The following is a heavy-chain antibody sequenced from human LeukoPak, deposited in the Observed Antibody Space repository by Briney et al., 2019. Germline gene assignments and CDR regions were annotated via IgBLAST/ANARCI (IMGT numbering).Heavy chain of an antibody. CDR3: AKHSRVIIGTTCAFDI. D-gene: IGHD2/OR15-2a*01. J-gene: IGHJ3*02. CDR1: DSSITSDYY. Sequence: SETLSLTCAGSDSSITSDYYWAWIRQPQGEGLEWIGSIHPRGSIYYNPSLKGRVTVSLDASNNQFSLRLGSVTAADTALYYCAKHSRVIIGTTCAFDIWGPGTRVTVSS. V-gene: IGHV4-38-2*01. CDR2: IHPRGSI.